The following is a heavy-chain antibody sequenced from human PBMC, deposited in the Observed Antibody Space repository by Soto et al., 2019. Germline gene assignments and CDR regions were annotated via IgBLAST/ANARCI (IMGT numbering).Heavy chain of an antibody. V-gene: IGHV2-5*01. D-gene: IGHD3-22*01. CDR3: AHYDGSGYFPHLDT. CDR1: GFSLTTTGVG. CDR2: VYWNDER. J-gene: IGHJ5*02. Sequence: QIALQESGPTVVKPTQPLTLTCTFSGFSLTTTGVGVGWIRHAPGKPLEWLAMVYWNDERRYSPSLKRRLTITQDTSKTQVVLTMTYMDPVDTATYFCAHYDGSGYFPHLDTWGQGPLVTVSS.